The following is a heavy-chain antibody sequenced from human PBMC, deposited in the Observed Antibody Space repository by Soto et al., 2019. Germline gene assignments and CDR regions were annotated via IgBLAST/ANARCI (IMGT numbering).Heavy chain of an antibody. CDR2: TYYRSKWYF. CDR3: ARGEHGMEVANFDS. J-gene: IGHJ4*02. D-gene: IGHD6-19*01. V-gene: IGHV6-1*01. CDR1: GDSICRNTGA. Sequence: SQTLSLTCFISGDSICRNTGAWNWIRRSPSRGLEWLGRTYYRSKWYFDYSVSLKSRITINPDTSRNQVSLQLSSVTTEDTAVYYCARGEHGMEVANFDSWGQGTLVTVSS.